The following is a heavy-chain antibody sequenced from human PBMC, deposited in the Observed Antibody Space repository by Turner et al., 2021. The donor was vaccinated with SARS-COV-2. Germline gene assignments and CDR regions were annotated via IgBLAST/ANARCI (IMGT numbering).Heavy chain of an antibody. CDR2: ISSGGNT. V-gene: IGHV3-53*02. CDR1: GFTVSSNY. Sequence: EVQLVETGGGLIKPGGSLRLSCAASGFTVSSNYMSWVRQAPGEGLGWVSVISSGGNTYYADSVKGRFTISRDNSKNTLYLQMNSLRAEDTAVYYCARGGEFQLLHYYGMDVWGQGTTVTVSS. J-gene: IGHJ6*02. D-gene: IGHD2-2*01. CDR3: ARGGEFQLLHYYGMDV.